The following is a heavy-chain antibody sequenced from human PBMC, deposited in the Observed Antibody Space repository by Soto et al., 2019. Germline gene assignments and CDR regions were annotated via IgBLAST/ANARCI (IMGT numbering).Heavy chain of an antibody. D-gene: IGHD2-2*01. CDR1: GGSISSRNR. V-gene: IGHV4-4*02. Sequence: QVHLLESGPGLVEPSGTLSLTCTVSGGSISSRNRWSWVRQSPGKGLEWIGEVSHSVSTNSNPSLKGRVTISLDKSNNQFSLNLESMTAADAAVYFCANTRGLGLMDAWGKGTTVVVSS. CDR2: VSHSVST. CDR3: ANTRGLGLMDA. J-gene: IGHJ6*03.